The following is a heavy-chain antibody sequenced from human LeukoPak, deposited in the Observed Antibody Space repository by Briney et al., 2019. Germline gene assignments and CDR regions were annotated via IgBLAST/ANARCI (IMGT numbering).Heavy chain of an antibody. J-gene: IGHJ6*02. CDR1: GLTFSSYR. CDR3: ARSLDV. Sequence: PGGSLRLSCTASGLTFSSYRIHWVRQAPGKGLEWVANIKQDGSEIYYVGSVKGRFTISRDNAKNSLYLQMNSLRAEDTAVYYCARSLDVWGQGTTVTVSS. V-gene: IGHV3-7*01. CDR2: IKQDGSEI.